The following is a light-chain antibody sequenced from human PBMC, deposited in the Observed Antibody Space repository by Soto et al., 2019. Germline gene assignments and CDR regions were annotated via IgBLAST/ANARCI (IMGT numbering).Light chain of an antibody. CDR2: DAS. V-gene: IGKV1-5*01. CDR1: QSISHY. J-gene: IGKJ2*01. CDR3: QQYNSDST. Sequence: DIQMTQSPSSLSASVGDIVTISCRASQSISHYLAWYQQKPGKAPNLLIYDASTLEGGIPSRFSGSGSGTKFTLTITSLQPDDFATYYCQQYNSDSTFGQGTKLGIK.